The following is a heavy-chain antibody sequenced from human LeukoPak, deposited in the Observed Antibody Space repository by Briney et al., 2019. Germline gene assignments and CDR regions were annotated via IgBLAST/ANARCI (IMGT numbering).Heavy chain of an antibody. CDR1: GGSISSSNW. J-gene: IGHJ4*02. CDR2: IYHSGST. V-gene: IGHV4-4*02. D-gene: IGHD3-9*01. CDR3: ARRWYILTGYYPFDY. Sequence: PSGALSLTCAVSGGSISSSNWWSWVRQPPGKGLEWIGEIYHSGSTNYNPSLKSRVTISVDKSKNQFSLKLSSVTAADTAVYYCARRWYILTGYYPFDYWGQGTLVTVSS.